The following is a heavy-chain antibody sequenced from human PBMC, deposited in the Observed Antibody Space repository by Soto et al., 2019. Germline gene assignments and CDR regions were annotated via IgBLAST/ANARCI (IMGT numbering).Heavy chain of an antibody. J-gene: IGHJ4*02. D-gene: IGHD3-10*01. CDR3: ARGPNITMVRGVFSV. CDR2: INHSGST. Sequence: LSLTCAVYGGSFSGYYWSWIRQPPGKGLEWIGEINHSGSTNYNPSLKSRVTISVDTSKNQFSLKLSSVTAADTAVYYCARGPNITMVRGVFSVWGQGTLVTVSS. CDR1: GGSFSGYY. V-gene: IGHV4-34*01.